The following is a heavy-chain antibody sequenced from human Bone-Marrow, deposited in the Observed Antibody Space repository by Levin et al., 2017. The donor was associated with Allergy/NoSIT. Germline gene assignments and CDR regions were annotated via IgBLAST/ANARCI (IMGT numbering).Heavy chain of an antibody. J-gene: IGHJ5*02. CDR3: ARNSGGVWYCSSTSCSNWFDP. D-gene: IGHD2-2*01. CDR1: GFTFSDYY. V-gene: IGHV3-11*01. CDR2: ISSSGSTI. Sequence: GGSLRLSCAASGFTFSDYYMSWIRQAPGKGLEWVSYISSSGSTIYYADSVKGRFTISRDNAKNSLYLQMNSLRAEDTAVYYCARNSGGVWYCSSTSCSNWFDPWGQGTLVTVSS.